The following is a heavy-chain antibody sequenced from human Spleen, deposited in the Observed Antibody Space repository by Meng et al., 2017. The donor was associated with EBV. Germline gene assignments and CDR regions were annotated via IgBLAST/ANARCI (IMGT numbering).Heavy chain of an antibody. V-gene: IGHV4-34*01. CDR2: INHSVKA. Sequence: QGQVQQWAAGLLKPSETLSLTCAVHGASIGGDYWSWIRQPPGKGLEWLGEINHSVKANYNPSLKSRVTISVDTSNNQLSLKLSSLTAADTAVYYCVRGGYYSPCDYWGQGTLVTVSS. CDR1: GASIGGDY. CDR3: VRGGYYSPCDY. D-gene: IGHD2/OR15-2a*01. J-gene: IGHJ4*02.